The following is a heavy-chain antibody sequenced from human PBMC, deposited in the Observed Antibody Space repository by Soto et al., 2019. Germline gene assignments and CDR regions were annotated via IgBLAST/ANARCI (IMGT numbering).Heavy chain of an antibody. CDR1: GGSFSGYY. V-gene: IGHV4-34*01. CDR2: INHSGST. Sequence: SETLSLTCAVYGGSFSGYYWSLIRQPPGKGLEWIGEINHSGSTNYNPSLKSRVTISVDTSKNQFSLKLSSVTAADTAVYYCAREDYYDSRGYHTRDAFEICGQGTMVTVSS. D-gene: IGHD3-22*01. J-gene: IGHJ3*02. CDR3: AREDYYDSRGYHTRDAFEI.